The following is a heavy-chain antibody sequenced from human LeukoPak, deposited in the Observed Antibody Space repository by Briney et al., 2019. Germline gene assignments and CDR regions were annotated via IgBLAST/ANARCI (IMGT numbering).Heavy chain of an antibody. CDR3: WSVTGTARNWFDP. Sequence: GGSLRLSCTASGFSFSGSDMHWVRQASGRGLEWVARIGSKANRYTTAYVASVQGRFTISRDDSKNTAYLQMNSLKPEDTAVYYCWSVTGTARNWFDPWGQGTLVTVSS. V-gene: IGHV3-73*01. CDR1: GFSFSGSD. J-gene: IGHJ5*02. D-gene: IGHD1-1*01. CDR2: IGSKANRYTT.